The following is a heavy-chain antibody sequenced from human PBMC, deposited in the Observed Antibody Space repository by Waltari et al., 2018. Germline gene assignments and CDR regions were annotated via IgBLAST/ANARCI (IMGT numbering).Heavy chain of an antibody. CDR2: IYTSGST. V-gene: IGHV4-61*09. CDR1: GGSISSGSYY. CDR3: AIRVGGSGSYSNYFDY. D-gene: IGHD3-10*01. Sequence: QVQLQESGPGLVKPSQTLSLTCTVSGGSISSGSYYWSWIGQPAGKGLEWIGYIYTSGSTNYNPSLKSRVTISVDTSKNQFSLKLSSVTAADTAVYYCAIRVGGSGSYSNYFDYWGQGTLVTVSS. J-gene: IGHJ4*02.